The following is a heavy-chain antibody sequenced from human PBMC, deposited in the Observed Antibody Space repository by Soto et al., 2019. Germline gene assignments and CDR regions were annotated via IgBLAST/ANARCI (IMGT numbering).Heavy chain of an antibody. CDR1: GFTFSSYG. J-gene: IGHJ4*02. D-gene: IGHD5-12*01. Sequence: GGSLRLSCAASGFTFSSYGMHWVRQAPGKGLEWVAVIWYDGSNKYYADSVKGRFTISRDNSKNTLYLQMNSLRAEDTAVYYCARDRLSGIVATSFFSYWGQGTLVTVSS. V-gene: IGHV3-33*01. CDR3: ARDRLSGIVATSFFSY. CDR2: IWYDGSNK.